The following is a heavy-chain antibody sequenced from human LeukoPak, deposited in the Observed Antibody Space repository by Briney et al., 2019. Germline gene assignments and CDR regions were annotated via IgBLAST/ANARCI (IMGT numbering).Heavy chain of an antibody. D-gene: IGHD5-24*01. J-gene: IGHJ4*02. CDR1: GFAFSSYS. CDR3: AGDAFSVEMAFDY. V-gene: IGHV3-48*04. CDR2: ISSSSSTI. Sequence: GGSLRLSCAASGFAFSSYSMNWVRQAPGKGLEWVSYISSSSSTIYYADSVKGRFTISRDNAKNSLYLQMNSLRAEDTAVYYCAGDAFSVEMAFDYWGQGTLVTVSS.